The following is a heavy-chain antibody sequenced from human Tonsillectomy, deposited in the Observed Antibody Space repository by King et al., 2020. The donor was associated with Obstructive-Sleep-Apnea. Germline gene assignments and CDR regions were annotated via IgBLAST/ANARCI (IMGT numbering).Heavy chain of an antibody. Sequence: QLQESGPGLVKPSETLSLTCTVSGGSISSYYWSWIRQPPGKGLEWIGYIYYSGSTNYNPSLKSRVTISVDTSKNQFSLKLSSVTAADTAVYYCARGNLPGYWGQGTLVTVSS. D-gene: IGHD4-23*01. CDR1: GGSISSYY. CDR2: IYYSGST. J-gene: IGHJ4*02. V-gene: IGHV4-59*08. CDR3: ARGNLPGY.